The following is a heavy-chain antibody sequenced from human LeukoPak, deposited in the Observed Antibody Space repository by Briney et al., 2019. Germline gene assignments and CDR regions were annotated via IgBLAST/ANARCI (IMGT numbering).Heavy chain of an antibody. D-gene: IGHD2-2*02. J-gene: IGHJ3*02. V-gene: IGHV3-53*01. CDR1: GFTFSSYV. Sequence: GGSLRHSCAGSGFTFSSYVMSWVRQAPGKGLEWVSVIYSGGSTYYADSVKGRFTISRDNSKNTLYLQMNSLRAEDTAVYYCARDNTAYCSSTSCYSAFDIWGQGTMVTVSS. CDR2: IYSGGST. CDR3: ARDNTAYCSSTSCYSAFDI.